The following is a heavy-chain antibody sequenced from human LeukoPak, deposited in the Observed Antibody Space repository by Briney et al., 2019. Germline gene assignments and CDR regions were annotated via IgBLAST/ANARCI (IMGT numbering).Heavy chain of an antibody. CDR1: GGTFSSNS. D-gene: IGHD3-22*01. CDR2: IIPIFGTA. Sequence: SVKVSCKASGGTFSSNSIIWVRQAPGQGLEWMGGIIPIFGTANYAQKFQGRVTITADKSTSTAYMELSSLRPEDTAVYYCARLTYYYDSSGYNPSDYWGQGTLVTVSS. J-gene: IGHJ4*02. V-gene: IGHV1-69*06. CDR3: ARLTYYYDSSGYNPSDY.